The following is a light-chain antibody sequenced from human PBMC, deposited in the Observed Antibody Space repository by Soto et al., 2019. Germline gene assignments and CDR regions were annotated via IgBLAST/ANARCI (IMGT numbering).Light chain of an antibody. J-gene: IGKJ2*01. Sequence: EIVLTQSPGTLSLSPGERATLSCRASHSVSSTYLAWYQQKPGQAPRLLIYGASSRATGIPDGFSGSGSGTDFTLTISRLEPEDFAVYYCQQYGSSPPYTFGQGTKLEIK. V-gene: IGKV3-20*01. CDR3: QQYGSSPPYT. CDR2: GAS. CDR1: HSVSSTY.